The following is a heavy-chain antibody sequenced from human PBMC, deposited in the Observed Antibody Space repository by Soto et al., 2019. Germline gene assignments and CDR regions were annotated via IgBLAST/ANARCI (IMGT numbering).Heavy chain of an antibody. CDR1: GGSFSGYY. D-gene: IGHD5-18*01. CDR3: ALPGYSYGPFDY. V-gene: IGHV4-34*01. CDR2: INHSGST. J-gene: IGHJ4*02. Sequence: RSLTCAVYGGSFSGYYWSWIRQPPGKGLEWIGEINHSGSTNYNPSLKSRVTISVDTSKNQFSLKLSSVTAADTAVYYCALPGYSYGPFDYWGQGTLVTVSS.